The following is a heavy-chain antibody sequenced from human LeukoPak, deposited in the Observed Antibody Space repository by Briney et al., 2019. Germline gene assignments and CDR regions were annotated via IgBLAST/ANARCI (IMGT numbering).Heavy chain of an antibody. D-gene: IGHD6-19*01. J-gene: IGHJ3*02. CDR1: GFTFSSYS. Sequence: GGSLRLSYAASGFTFSSYSMNWVRQAPGKGLEWVSSISSSSSYIYYADSVKGRFTISRDNAKNSLYLQMNSLRAEDTAVYYCARGLLAVARSGAFDIWGQGTMVTVSS. V-gene: IGHV3-21*01. CDR3: ARGLLAVARSGAFDI. CDR2: ISSSSSYI.